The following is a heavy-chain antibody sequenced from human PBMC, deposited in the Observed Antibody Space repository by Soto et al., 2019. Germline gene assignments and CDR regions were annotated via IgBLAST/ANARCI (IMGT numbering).Heavy chain of an antibody. J-gene: IGHJ3*02. CDR3: ARHAPPYYDILTGYYNHDAFDI. D-gene: IGHD3-9*01. V-gene: IGHV4-59*08. Sequence: PSETLSLTCTVSGGSISSYYWSWIRQPPGKGLEWIGYIYYSGSTNYNPSLKSRVTISVDTSKNQFSLKLSSVTAADTAVYYCARHAPPYYDILTGYYNHDAFDIWGQGTMVTVSS. CDR2: IYYSGST. CDR1: GGSISSYY.